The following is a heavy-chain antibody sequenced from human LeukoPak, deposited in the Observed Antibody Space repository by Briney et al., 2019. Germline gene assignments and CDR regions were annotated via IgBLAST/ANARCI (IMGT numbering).Heavy chain of an antibody. D-gene: IGHD3-10*01. CDR1: GFTLSSYA. CDR2: ISGSGGST. Sequence: GGSLRLSCAASGFTLSSYAMSWVRQAPGKGLEWVSAISGSGGSTYYADSVKGRFTISRDNSKNTLYLQMNSLRAEDTAVYYCAKDPTVRGVIPNWFDPWGQGTLVTVSS. V-gene: IGHV3-23*01. CDR3: AKDPTVRGVIPNWFDP. J-gene: IGHJ5*02.